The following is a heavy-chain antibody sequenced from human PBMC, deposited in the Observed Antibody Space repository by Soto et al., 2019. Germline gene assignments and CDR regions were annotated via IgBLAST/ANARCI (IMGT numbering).Heavy chain of an antibody. J-gene: IGHJ5*02. D-gene: IGHD3-3*01. CDR2: IYYSGST. V-gene: IGHV4-31*03. CDR3: ARVPMLEWLLSDNWFDP. Sequence: SETLALSCTFSGGCISIGGYYWSWIRQHPGKGLEWIGYIYYSGSTYYNPSPKSRVTISVDTSKNQFSLKLSSVTAADTAVYYCARVPMLEWLLSDNWFDPWGQGTLVTVSS. CDR1: GGCISIGGYY.